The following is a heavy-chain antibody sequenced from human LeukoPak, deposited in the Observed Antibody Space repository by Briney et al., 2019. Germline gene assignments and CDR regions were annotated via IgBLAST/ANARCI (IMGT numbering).Heavy chain of an antibody. CDR1: GYTFTGYY. Sequence: ASVKVSCKASGYTFTGYYMHWVRQAPGQGLEWMGWINPNSGGTNYAQKFQGRVTMTRDMSISTAYMELSRLRSDDTAVYYCARGTYYYDSSFRHYFDYWGQGTLVTVSS. V-gene: IGHV1-2*02. D-gene: IGHD3-22*01. CDR2: INPNSGGT. CDR3: ARGTYYYDSSFRHYFDY. J-gene: IGHJ4*02.